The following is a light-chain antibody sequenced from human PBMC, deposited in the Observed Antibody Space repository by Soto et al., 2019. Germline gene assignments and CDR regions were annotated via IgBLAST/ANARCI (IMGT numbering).Light chain of an antibody. CDR1: ESISIW. CDR2: KAS. Sequence: IQRSQCHCPLSAAVGYTVTLTCRASESISIWLAWYQQKPGKAPNLLINKASSLQSEVPSRFSGSGSGTEFTLTITSLQPDDFGVYYCQQYKRSSTFAQGTIVDIK. V-gene: IGKV1-5*03. CDR3: QQYKRSST. J-gene: IGKJ1*01.